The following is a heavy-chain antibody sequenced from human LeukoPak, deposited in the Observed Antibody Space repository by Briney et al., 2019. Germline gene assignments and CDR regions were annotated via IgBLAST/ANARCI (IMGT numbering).Heavy chain of an antibody. V-gene: IGHV4-34*01. D-gene: IGHD3-22*01. J-gene: IGHJ2*01. Sequence: SETLSLTCAVYGGSFSGYYWSWIRQPPGKGLEWIGEINHSGSTNYNPSLKSRVTISVDTSKNQFSLKLSSVTAADTAVYYCARAPRDYYDSSGYYGRIWYFDLWGRGTLVTVSS. CDR1: GGSFSGYY. CDR2: INHSGST. CDR3: ARAPRDYYDSSGYYGRIWYFDL.